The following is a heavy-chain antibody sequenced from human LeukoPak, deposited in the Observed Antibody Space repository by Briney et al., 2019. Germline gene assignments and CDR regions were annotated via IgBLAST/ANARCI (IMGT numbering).Heavy chain of an antibody. CDR1: GFSLSTSGMC. Sequence: ESGPALVKPTQTLTLTCTFSGFSLSTSGMCVSSIRQPPGKALEWLARIDWDDDKYYSTSLKTRLTISKDTSKNQVVLTMTNMDPVDTATYYCARIRWGKLEWLLDYWGQGTLVTVSS. CDR3: ARIRWGKLEWLLDY. J-gene: IGHJ4*02. CDR2: IDWDDDK. D-gene: IGHD3-3*01. V-gene: IGHV2-70*11.